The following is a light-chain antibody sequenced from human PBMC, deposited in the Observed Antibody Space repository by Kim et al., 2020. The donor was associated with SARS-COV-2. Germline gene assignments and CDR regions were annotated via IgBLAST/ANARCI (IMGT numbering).Light chain of an antibody. CDR1: QSVSSY. Sequence: LSPGERATLSCRASQSVSSYLAWYKQKARQAPRLLIYGASSRATGIPDRFSGSGSGTDFTLTISRLEPEDFAVYYCQQYGSSPLTFGGGTKVDIK. CDR2: GAS. CDR3: QQYGSSPLT. V-gene: IGKV3-20*01. J-gene: IGKJ4*01.